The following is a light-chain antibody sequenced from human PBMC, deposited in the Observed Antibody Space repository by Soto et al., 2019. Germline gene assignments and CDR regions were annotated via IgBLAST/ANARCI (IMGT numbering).Light chain of an antibody. CDR1: QSISEF. J-gene: IGKJ4*01. V-gene: IGKV3-11*01. CDR3: QQRSKWPVT. Sequence: VVLTQSPATLSLSPGERATLSCRASQSISEFLAWYQQKPCQAPRLLIYDASNRATGTPARFSGSGSGTDFTLTISSLEAEDFALYYCQQRSKWPVTFGGGTKVEIK. CDR2: DAS.